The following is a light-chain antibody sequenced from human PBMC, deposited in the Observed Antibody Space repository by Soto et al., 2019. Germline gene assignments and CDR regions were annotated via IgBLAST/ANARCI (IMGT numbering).Light chain of an antibody. CDR3: CSYSRSGVYV. Sequence: QSVLTQPASVSGSPGQSITISCAGTSSDVGGYNAVSWYQQHPGRAPKLMIYDVSNRPSGISNRFSGSKSGSTASLTISGLQAEDDADYYFCSYSRSGVYVFGAGTKVTVL. CDR1: SSDVGGYNA. J-gene: IGLJ1*01. CDR2: DVS. V-gene: IGLV2-14*01.